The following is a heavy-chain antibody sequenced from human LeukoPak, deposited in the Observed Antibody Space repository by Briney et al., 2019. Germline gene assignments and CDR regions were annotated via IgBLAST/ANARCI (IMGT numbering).Heavy chain of an antibody. V-gene: IGHV1-46*01. CDR2: ISPSGGST. CDR1: GYPFTSYN. J-gene: IGHJ3*02. D-gene: IGHD3-16*01. Sequence: ASVKVSCKASGYPFTSYNLHWVRQAPGQGLEWMGRISPSGGSTNYAQKFQGRVTMTRDTSTSTVYMELISLRSEDTAVYYCAGANFTYSWGRGDAFDIWGQGTMVTVSS. CDR3: AGANFTYSWGRGDAFDI.